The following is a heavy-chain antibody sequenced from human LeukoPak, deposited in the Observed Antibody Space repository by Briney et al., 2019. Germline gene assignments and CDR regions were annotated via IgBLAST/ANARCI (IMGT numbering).Heavy chain of an antibody. V-gene: IGHV3-23*01. Sequence: QPGGSLRLSCVASGFTFSSYAMSWVRQAPGKGLEWVSAISGSGGSTYYADSVKGRFTISRDNSKNTLYLQMNSLRAEDTAVYYCAKDRLYYDSSGYYLGWYFQHWGQGTLVTVSS. CDR3: AKDRLYYDSSGYYLGWYFQH. CDR1: GFTFSSYA. J-gene: IGHJ1*01. CDR2: ISGSGGST. D-gene: IGHD3-22*01.